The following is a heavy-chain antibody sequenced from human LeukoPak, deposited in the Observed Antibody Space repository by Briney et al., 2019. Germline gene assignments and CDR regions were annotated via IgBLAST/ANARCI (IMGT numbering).Heavy chain of an antibody. CDR2: IFSGGTT. J-gene: IGHJ4*02. CDR3: ARFSGYSYGAYFDY. D-gene: IGHD5-18*01. Sequence: GSLKISCSGSGFTRNSKQMSWVRQAPGKGLEWVSVIFSGGTTYYADSVKGRFTISRDNSKNTLYLQMNSLRADDTAVYYCARFSGYSYGAYFDYWGQGTLVTVSS. CDR1: GFTRNSKQ. V-gene: IGHV3-53*01.